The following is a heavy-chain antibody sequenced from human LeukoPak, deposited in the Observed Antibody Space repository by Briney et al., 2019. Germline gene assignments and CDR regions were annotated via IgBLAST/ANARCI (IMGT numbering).Heavy chain of an antibody. J-gene: IGHJ5*02. CDR2: IIPIFGTA. CDR3: ARDRDYYDSSGPLMRRPFDP. Sequence: SVKVSCKASGGTFSSYAISWVRQAPGQGLEWMGGIIPIFGTANYAQKFQGRVTITTDESTSTAYMELSSLRSEDAAVYYCARDRDYYDSSGPLMRRPFDPWGQGTLVTVSS. V-gene: IGHV1-69*05. CDR1: GGTFSSYA. D-gene: IGHD3-22*01.